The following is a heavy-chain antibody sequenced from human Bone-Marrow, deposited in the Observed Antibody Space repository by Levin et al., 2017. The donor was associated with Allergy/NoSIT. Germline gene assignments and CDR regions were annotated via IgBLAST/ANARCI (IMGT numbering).Heavy chain of an antibody. J-gene: IGHJ4*02. V-gene: IGHV3-21*01. CDR2: ISSSSSYI. CDR1: GFTFSSYS. D-gene: IGHD3-10*01. Sequence: GESLKISCAASGFTFSSYSMNWVRQAPGKGLEWVSSISSSSSYIYYADSVKGRFTISRDNAKNSLYLQMNSLRAEDTAVYYCARDRGGRWFGELPSSLLDYWGQGTLVTVSS. CDR3: ARDRGGRWFGELPSSLLDY.